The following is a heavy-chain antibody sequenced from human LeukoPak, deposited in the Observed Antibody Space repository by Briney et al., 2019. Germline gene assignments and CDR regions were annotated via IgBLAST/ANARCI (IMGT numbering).Heavy chain of an antibody. J-gene: IGHJ5*02. V-gene: IGHV4-34*01. CDR2: INHSGRT. CDR1: GGSFSGYY. CDR3: ARRGGEPQYYYGSGSLRPFHYWFDP. D-gene: IGHD3-10*01. Sequence: PSETLSLTCAVYGGSFSGYYWSWIRQPPGKGLEWVGEINHSGRTNYNPSLKSRVTISVDTSKNQFSLKLSSVTAADTAVYYCARRGGEPQYYYGSGSLRPFHYWFDPWGQGTLVTVSS.